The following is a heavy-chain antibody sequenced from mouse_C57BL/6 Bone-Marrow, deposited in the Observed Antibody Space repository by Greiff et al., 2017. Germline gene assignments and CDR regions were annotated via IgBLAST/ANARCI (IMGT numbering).Heavy chain of an antibody. V-gene: IGHV1-55*01. D-gene: IGHD1-1*01. J-gene: IGHJ1*03. Sequence: QVQLQQPGAELVKPGASVKMSCKASGYTFTSYWITWVKRRPGQGLEWIGDIYPGSGSTNYNEKFKSKATLTVDTSSSTAYMQLSSLTSEDSAVYYCARRWVVDWYFDVWGTGTTVTVSS. CDR3: ARRWVVDWYFDV. CDR2: IYPGSGST. CDR1: GYTFTSYW.